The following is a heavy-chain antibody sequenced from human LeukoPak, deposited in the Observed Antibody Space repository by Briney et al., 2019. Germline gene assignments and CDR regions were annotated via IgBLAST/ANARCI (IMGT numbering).Heavy chain of an antibody. D-gene: IGHD3-10*01. CDR2: ISGSGGST. CDR1: GFTFSNYA. Sequence: GGSLRLSCAASGFTFSNYAMSWVRQAPGKGLEWVSAISGSGGSTYYAESVKGRFTIPSDNCKKTLSMQMTSRRAEDTDVYYCAKSLLWFGELLYYFDYWGQGTLVTASS. V-gene: IGHV3-23*01. CDR3: AKSLLWFGELLYYFDY. J-gene: IGHJ4*02.